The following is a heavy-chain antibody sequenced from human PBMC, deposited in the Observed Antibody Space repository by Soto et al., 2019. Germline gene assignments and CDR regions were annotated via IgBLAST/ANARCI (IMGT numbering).Heavy chain of an antibody. V-gene: IGHV4-31*03. J-gene: IGHJ4*02. Sequence: SETLSLTCTVSGGSISSGGYHWSWIRQHPGKGLEWIGYIYYSGSTYYNPSLKSRVTISVDTSKNQFSLKLSSVTAADTAVYYCARNERYSNYGPYFDYWGPGTLDIVSS. D-gene: IGHD4-4*01. CDR1: GGSISSGGYH. CDR2: IYYSGST. CDR3: ARNERYSNYGPYFDY.